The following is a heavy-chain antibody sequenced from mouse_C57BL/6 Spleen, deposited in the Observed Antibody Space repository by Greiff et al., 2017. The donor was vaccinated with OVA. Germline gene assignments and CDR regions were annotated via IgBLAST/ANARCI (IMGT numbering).Heavy chain of an antibody. J-gene: IGHJ4*01. CDR2: IHPNSGST. D-gene: IGHD2-2*01. CDR1: GYTFTSYW. CDR3: ARSRGGWLRREAMDD. Sequence: QVQLQHPGAELVKPGASVKLSCKASGYTFTSYWMHWVKQRPGQGLEWIGMIHPNSGSTNYNEKFKSKATLAGDKSSSTAYMQRSSLTSEDSAVYCGARSRGGWLRREAMDDWGQGTSVTVSS. V-gene: IGHV1-64*01.